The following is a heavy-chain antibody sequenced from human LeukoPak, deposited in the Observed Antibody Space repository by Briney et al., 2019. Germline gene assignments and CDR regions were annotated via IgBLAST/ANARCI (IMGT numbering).Heavy chain of an antibody. J-gene: IGHJ6*03. CDR2: ISSSSSYI. V-gene: IGHV3-21*01. CDR1: GFTFSSYS. CDR3: ARDLKSSGSIHSYYYMDV. Sequence: GGSLRLSCAASGFTFSSYSMNWVRQAPGKGLEWVSFISSSSSYIYYADSVKGRFTISRDNAKNSLYLQMNSLRAEDTAVYYCARDLKSSGSIHSYYYMDVWGKGTTVTISS. D-gene: IGHD3-22*01.